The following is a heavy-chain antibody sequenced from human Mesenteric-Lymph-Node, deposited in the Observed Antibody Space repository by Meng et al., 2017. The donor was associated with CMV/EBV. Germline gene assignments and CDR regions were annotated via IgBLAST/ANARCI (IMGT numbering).Heavy chain of an antibody. J-gene: IGHJ5*02. CDR3: ARGGTVFGLVRNFDP. CDR2: IYYSGST. CDR1: GGSVSSGSYY. Sequence: SETLSLTCTVSGGSVSSGSYYWSWIRQPPGKGLEWIGYIYYSGSTNYNPSLKSRVTISVDTSKNQFSLKLSSVTAADTAVYYCARGGTVFGLVRNFDPWGQGTLVTVSS. D-gene: IGHD3-3*01. V-gene: IGHV4-61*01.